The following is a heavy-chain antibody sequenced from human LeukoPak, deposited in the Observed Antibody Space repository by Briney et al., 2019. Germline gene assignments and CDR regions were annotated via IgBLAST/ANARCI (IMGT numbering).Heavy chain of an antibody. D-gene: IGHD3-10*01. CDR2: ISSSSSYI. CDR3: AKVGTGNQYGSGDFDY. V-gene: IGHV3-21*01. Sequence: GGSLRLSCAASGFTFSSHNMNWIRQAPGKGLEWVSAISSSSSYIYNADSVKGRFITSRDDAKNLLHLEMNSLRVEDTAVYYCAKVGTGNQYGSGDFDYWGQGTLVTVSS. J-gene: IGHJ4*02. CDR1: GFTFSSHN.